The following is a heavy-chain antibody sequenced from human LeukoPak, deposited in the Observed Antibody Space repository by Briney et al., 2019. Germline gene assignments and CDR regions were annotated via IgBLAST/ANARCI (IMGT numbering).Heavy chain of an antibody. D-gene: IGHD4-11*01. CDR1: GFTFSSYG. J-gene: IGHJ3*02. V-gene: IGHV3-30*02. Sequence: GGSLRLSCAASGFTFSSYGMHWVRQAPGKGLEWVAFIRYDGSNKYYADSVKGRFTISRDNSKNTLYLQMNSLKTEDTAVYYCASLTTVTTRAAFDIWGQGTMVTVSS. CDR3: ASLTTVTTRAAFDI. CDR2: IRYDGSNK.